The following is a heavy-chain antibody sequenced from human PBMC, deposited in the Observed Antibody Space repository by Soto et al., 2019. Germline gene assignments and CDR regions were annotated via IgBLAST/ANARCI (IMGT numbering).Heavy chain of an antibody. V-gene: IGHV1-18*01. CDR2: ISGYNGHT. CDR3: ARDVRSIVEVVAGRLLAF. J-gene: IGHJ4*02. D-gene: IGHD2-15*01. Sequence: QVQLVQSGTEVTKPGASVKVACKTSGYTFASYGISWVRQAPGQGLEWMGWISGYNGHTSYAQKVPDRVTMTTETPTTTADMEVRSLRSNDTAIYFCARDVRSIVEVVAGRLLAFWGQGTLVTVSS. CDR1: GYTFASYG.